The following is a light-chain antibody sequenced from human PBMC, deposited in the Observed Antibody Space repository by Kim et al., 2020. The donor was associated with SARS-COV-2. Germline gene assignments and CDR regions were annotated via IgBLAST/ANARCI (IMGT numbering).Light chain of an antibody. J-gene: IGLJ3*02. V-gene: IGLV3-21*04. CDR2: YDS. CDR1: NIGSKS. Sequence: PGKTARITCGGNNIGSKSVHWYQQKPGQAPVLVIYYDSDRPSGSPERFSGSNSGNTAALTTSRVEAGDEADYYCQVWDSSSDHPVFGGGTQLTVL. CDR3: QVWDSSSDHPV.